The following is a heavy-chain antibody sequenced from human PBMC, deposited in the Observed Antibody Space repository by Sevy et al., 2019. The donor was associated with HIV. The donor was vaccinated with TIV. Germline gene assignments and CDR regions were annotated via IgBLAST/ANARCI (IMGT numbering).Heavy chain of an antibody. CDR2: IFPADSNT. CDR1: GYSFITYW. J-gene: IGHJ3*02. V-gene: IGHV5-51*01. Sequence: GESLKISCKGSGYSFITYWIGWVRQMPGKGLEWMELIFPADSNTRYSPSFQGQVTISADKSISTAYLQWSSLKASDTAMYYCARLDYGDSDAFDIWGQGTMVTVSS. D-gene: IGHD4-17*01. CDR3: ARLDYGDSDAFDI.